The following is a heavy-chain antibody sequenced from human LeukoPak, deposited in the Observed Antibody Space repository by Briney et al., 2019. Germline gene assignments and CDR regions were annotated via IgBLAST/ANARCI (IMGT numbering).Heavy chain of an antibody. D-gene: IGHD1-26*01. V-gene: IGHV3-53*01. CDR3: ARVRFPRSSGSQYLEY. CDR1: GFTVSNDY. J-gene: IGHJ4*02. Sequence: GGSLRLSCAASGFTVSNDYMTWVRHSPGKGLEWVSNILRGGSTAYADSVKGRFTISRDNSKNTVHLQMNSLRADDTGVYYCARVRFPRSSGSQYLEYWGQGSLVTVSS. CDR2: ILRGGST.